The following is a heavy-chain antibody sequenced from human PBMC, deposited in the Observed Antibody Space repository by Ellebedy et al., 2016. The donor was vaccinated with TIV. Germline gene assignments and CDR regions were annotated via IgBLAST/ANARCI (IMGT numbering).Heavy chain of an antibody. CDR3: VRDLRSSLDY. CDR2: MSSDGSDK. Sequence: GESLKISCAASGFTFNSHYMHWVRQAPGKGLEWVAIMSSDGSDKRYAESVKGRFTISRDNAKNTLDLQMNSLRAEDTAVYYCVRDLRSSLDYWGRGTLVTVSS. CDR1: GFTFNSHY. D-gene: IGHD2-2*01. J-gene: IGHJ4*02. V-gene: IGHV3-30*03.